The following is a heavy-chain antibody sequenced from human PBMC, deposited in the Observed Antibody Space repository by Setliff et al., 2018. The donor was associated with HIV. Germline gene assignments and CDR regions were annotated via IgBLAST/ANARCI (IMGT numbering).Heavy chain of an antibody. D-gene: IGHD3-3*01. V-gene: IGHV4-39*01. Sequence: WVHQAPGGGLEWIGSVYYSGSTYYNPSLKSRVTISLDTSKNQLSLRLTSMTAADTAVYYCARSQPDTIFGVVIFDYWGQGKMVTVSS. J-gene: IGHJ4*02. CDR3: ARSQPDTIFGVVIFDY. CDR2: VYYSGST.